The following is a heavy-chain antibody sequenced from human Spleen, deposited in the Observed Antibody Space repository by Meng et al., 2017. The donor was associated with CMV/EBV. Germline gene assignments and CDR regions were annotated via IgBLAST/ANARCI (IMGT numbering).Heavy chain of an antibody. CDR3: ARGETTVNNFDY. CDR1: GYPFTSYD. Sequence: CKASGYPFTSYDINWVRQATGQGLEWMGWMNPNNGNTGYAQKFQGRVTITRNTSISTAYMELSSLRSEDTAVYYCARGETTVNNFDYWGQGTLVTVSS. V-gene: IGHV1-8*03. CDR2: MNPNNGNT. J-gene: IGHJ4*02. D-gene: IGHD4-17*01.